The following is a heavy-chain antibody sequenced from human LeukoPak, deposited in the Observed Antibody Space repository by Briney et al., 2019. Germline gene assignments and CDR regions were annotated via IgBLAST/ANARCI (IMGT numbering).Heavy chain of an antibody. CDR1: GFTFSTYS. CDR3: AKGEYHQDGNGENRFDN. J-gene: IGHJ4*02. D-gene: IGHD2-8*01. V-gene: IGHV3-48*01. Sequence: PGGSLRLSCAASGFTFSTYSMTWVRQAPGKGLEWISHISAASWGIYYADSVKGRFTTSRDNAKNSVFLQMSSLRPDDTAVYYCAKGEYHQDGNGENRFDNWGQGALVTVSS. CDR2: ISAASWGI.